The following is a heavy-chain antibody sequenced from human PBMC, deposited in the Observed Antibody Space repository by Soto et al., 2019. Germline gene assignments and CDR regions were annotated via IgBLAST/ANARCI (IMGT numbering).Heavy chain of an antibody. CDR2: ISSSSSYI. V-gene: IGHV3-21*01. CDR1: GFTFSSYS. Sequence: EVQLVESGGGLVKPGGSLRLSCAASGFTFSSYSMNWVRQAPGKGLEWVSSISSSSSYIYYADSVKGRFTISRDNAKNSLYLQMNSLGAEDTAVYYCARESCSGGSCYGDDWGQGTLVTVSS. D-gene: IGHD2-15*01. J-gene: IGHJ4*02. CDR3: ARESCSGGSCYGDD.